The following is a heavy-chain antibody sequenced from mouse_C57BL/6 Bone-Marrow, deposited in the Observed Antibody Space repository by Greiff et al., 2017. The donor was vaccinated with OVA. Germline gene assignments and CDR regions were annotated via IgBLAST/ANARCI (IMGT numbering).Heavy chain of an antibody. J-gene: IGHJ1*03. CDR3: ARTGSSYDWYFDV. V-gene: IGHV1-82*01. D-gene: IGHD1-1*01. CDR2: IYPGDGDT. Sequence: VKLQESGPELVKPGASVKISCKASGYAFSSSWMNWVKQRPGKGLEWIGRIYPGDGDTNYNGKFKGKATLTADKSSSTAYMQLSSLTSEDSAVYFCARTGSSYDWYFDVWGTGTTVTVSS. CDR1: GYAFSSSW.